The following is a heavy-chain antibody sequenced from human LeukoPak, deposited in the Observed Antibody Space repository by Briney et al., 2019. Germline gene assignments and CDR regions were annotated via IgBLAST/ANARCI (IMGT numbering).Heavy chain of an antibody. J-gene: IGHJ4*02. V-gene: IGHV3-48*03. CDR1: GFTFSSYE. CDR2: ISRCGSTI. CDR3: ASGYDLPY. Sequence: GGSLRLSCAASGFTFSSYEMNWVRQAPGKGLEWVSYISRCGSTIYYADSVKGRFTISRDNAKNSLYLQMNSLRAEDTAVYYCASGYDLPYWGQGTLVTVSS. D-gene: IGHD5-12*01.